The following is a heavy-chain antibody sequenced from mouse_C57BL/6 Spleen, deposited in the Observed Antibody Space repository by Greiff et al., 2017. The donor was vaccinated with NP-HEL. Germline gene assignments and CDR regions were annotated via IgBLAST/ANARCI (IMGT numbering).Heavy chain of an antibody. CDR3: ARHGMGYAMDY. Sequence: EVNVVESGGGLVKPGGSLKLSCAASGFTFSDYGMHWVRQAPEKGLEWVAYISSGSSTIYYADTVKGRFTISRDNAKNTLFLQMTSLRSEDTAMYYCARHGMGYAMDYWGQGTSVTVSS. J-gene: IGHJ4*01. D-gene: IGHD1-1*01. V-gene: IGHV5-17*01. CDR2: ISSGSSTI. CDR1: GFTFSDYG.